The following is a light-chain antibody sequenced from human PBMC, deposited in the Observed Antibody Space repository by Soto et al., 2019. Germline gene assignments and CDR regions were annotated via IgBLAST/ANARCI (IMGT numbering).Light chain of an antibody. CDR1: QPISSY. V-gene: IGKV1D-12*01. Sequence: DIQMTQSPSSVSASVGDSVTITCRASQPISSYLAWYQQKPGKAPNLLIYATSSLQGGVPSRFSGSGYGTDFTLIINSLQPEDFANYYCQQAYSFPLTFGGGTKVEIK. CDR2: ATS. J-gene: IGKJ4*01. CDR3: QQAYSFPLT.